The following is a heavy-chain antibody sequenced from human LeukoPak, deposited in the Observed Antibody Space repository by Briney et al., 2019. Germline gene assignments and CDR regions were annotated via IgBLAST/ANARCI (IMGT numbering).Heavy chain of an antibody. CDR1: GFTFSSYW. CDR2: IKQDGSEK. D-gene: IGHD4-17*01. V-gene: IGHV3-7*01. Sequence: GGSLRLSCAASGFTFSSYWMSWVRQAPGKGLEWVANIKQDGSEKYYVDSVKGRFTISRDNAKNSLYLQMNSLRAEDTAVYYCARDGGDYGRIGKSWGAFDIWGQGTMVTVSS. J-gene: IGHJ3*02. CDR3: ARDGGDYGRIGKSWGAFDI.